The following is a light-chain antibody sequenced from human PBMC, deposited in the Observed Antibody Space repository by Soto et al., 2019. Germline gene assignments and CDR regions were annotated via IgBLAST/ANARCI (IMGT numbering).Light chain of an antibody. CDR2: EVT. J-gene: IGLJ1*01. CDR3: CSYAGSNNYV. CDR1: SSDVGTYNY. V-gene: IGLV2-8*01. Sequence: QSVLTQPPSTSGSPGQSVTISCTETSSDVGTYNYVSWYQQHPGKAPKLIIYEVTKRPSGVPDRFSGSKSGNTASLTVSGLQAEDEADYYCCSYAGSNNYVFGTGTKVTVL.